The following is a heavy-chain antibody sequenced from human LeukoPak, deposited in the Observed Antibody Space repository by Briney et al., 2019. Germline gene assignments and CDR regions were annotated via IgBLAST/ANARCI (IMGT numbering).Heavy chain of an antibody. CDR3: ARDVRKGAVAGKYY. J-gene: IGHJ4*02. CDR2: ISSGXGYI. D-gene: IGHD6-19*01. V-gene: IGHV3-21*01. Sequence: GGSLRLSXAASGFTFXTXXXXXXRQAPGXXXXXXXSISSGXGYIYYADSXKGRFTISRDNAKNSLYLQMNSLRDEDTAVYYCARDVRKGAVAGKYYWGQGTLVTVSS. CDR1: GFTFXTXX.